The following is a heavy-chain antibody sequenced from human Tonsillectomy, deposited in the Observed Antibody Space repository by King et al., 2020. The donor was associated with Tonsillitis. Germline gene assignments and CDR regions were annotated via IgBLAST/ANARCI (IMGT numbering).Heavy chain of an antibody. V-gene: IGHV3-7*01. J-gene: IGHJ6*02. CDR3: ARDIEVVPSSMHQYYYGLDV. CDR1: GFTFSSYW. Sequence: DVQLVESGGGLVQPGGSLRLSCEASGFTFSSYWMSWVRQAPAKGLEGVANIKQDGREKYYVDSVKGRFTIPRDNAKNSLHLQMNSLRAEDTGVYYCARDIEVVPSSMHQYYYGLDVWGQGTTVTVSS. CDR2: IKQDGREK. D-gene: IGHD2-2*01.